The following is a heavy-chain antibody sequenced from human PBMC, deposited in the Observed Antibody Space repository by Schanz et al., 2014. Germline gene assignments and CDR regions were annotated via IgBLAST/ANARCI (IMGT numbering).Heavy chain of an antibody. CDR2: ISGSDNYI. J-gene: IGHJ4*02. CDR3: VSEYRCGY. D-gene: IGHD5-12*01. CDR1: GFTFFTYN. Sequence: EVYLVESGGGLVQPGGSLRLSCAASGFTFFTYNMNWVRQAPGRGLEWISYISGSDNYINYADSVKGRFTISRDNARNSVYLQMNTLRAEDTALYYCVSEYRCGYWGQGTLVTVSA. V-gene: IGHV3-48*04.